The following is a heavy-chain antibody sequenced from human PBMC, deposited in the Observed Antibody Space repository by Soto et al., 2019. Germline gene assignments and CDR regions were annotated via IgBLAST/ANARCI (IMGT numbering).Heavy chain of an antibody. V-gene: IGHV1-24*01. Sequence: ASVKVSCKVSGYTLTELSMHWVRQAPGKGLEWMGGFDPEDGETIYAQKFQGRVTMTEDTSKDTAYMELSSLRSEDTAVYYCATSYYSGYDKRALYGMDVWGQGTTVTVSS. D-gene: IGHD5-12*01. J-gene: IGHJ6*02. CDR1: GYTLTELS. CDR2: FDPEDGET. CDR3: ATSYYSGYDKRALYGMDV.